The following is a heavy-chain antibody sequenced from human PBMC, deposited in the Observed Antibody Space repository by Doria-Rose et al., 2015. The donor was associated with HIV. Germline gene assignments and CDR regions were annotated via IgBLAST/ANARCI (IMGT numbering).Heavy chain of an antibody. CDR2: IDRSGNT. Sequence: AGLLKPSESHSLTCAVYGGSFSGNYWSWIRQPPGKGLEWIGEIDRSGNTHYNPSLKSRVTISVDTSKNQFSLRLTSLTAADTAIYYCARVPGNFSTSPFDSWGQGSLVIVSS. CDR1: GGSFSGNY. V-gene: IGHV4-34*01. J-gene: IGHJ4*02. D-gene: IGHD3-10*01. CDR3: ARVPGNFSTSPFDS.